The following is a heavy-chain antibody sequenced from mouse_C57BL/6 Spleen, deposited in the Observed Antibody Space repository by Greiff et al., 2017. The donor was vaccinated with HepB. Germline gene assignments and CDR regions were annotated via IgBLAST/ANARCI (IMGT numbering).Heavy chain of an antibody. CDR1: GYTFTSYW. D-gene: IGHD2-4*01. CDR2: IHPNSGST. CDR3: ADYDYDGYAMDY. Sequence: QVQLQQPGAELVKPGASVKLSCKASGYTFTSYWMHWVKQRPGQGLEWIGMIHPNSGSTNYNEKFKSKATLTVDKSSSTAYMQLSSLTSEDSAVYYCADYDYDGYAMDYWGQGTSVTLSS. J-gene: IGHJ4*01. V-gene: IGHV1-64*01.